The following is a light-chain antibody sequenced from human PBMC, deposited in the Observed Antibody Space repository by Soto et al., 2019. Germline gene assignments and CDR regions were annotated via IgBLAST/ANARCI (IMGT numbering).Light chain of an antibody. Sequence: QSALTQPASVSGSPGQSITISCTGTSSDVGSYKLVSWYQQHPGKAPKLMIYEVSKRPSGVSNRFSGSKSGNTASLTISGLQAEDEADYYCCSYAGSSTAPYVFGTGTKLTVL. CDR1: SSDVGSYKL. CDR2: EVS. CDR3: CSYAGSSTAPYV. J-gene: IGLJ1*01. V-gene: IGLV2-23*02.